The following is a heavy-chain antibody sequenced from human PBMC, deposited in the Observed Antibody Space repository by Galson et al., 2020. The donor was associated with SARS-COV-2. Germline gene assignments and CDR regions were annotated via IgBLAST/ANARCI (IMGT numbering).Heavy chain of an antibody. CDR1: GGSMRSYH. CDR2: FYYLGTT. D-gene: IGHD2-2*01. J-gene: IGHJ4*02. V-gene: IGHV4-59*01. CDR3: ARIGSYAVKD. Sequence: SETPSLTCSVSGGSMRSYHWTWIRQAPGGGLEWIGHFYYLGTTDYNASLKGRVTISADVSKSQLSLKLDSVTAADTAVYYCARIGSYAVKDWGQGTMVTVSA.